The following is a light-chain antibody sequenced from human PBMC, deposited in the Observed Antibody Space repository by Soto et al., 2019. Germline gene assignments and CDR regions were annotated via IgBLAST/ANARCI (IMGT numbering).Light chain of an antibody. CDR1: SSDVGSYNL. J-gene: IGLJ2*01. CDR3: CSYAGSSTYVA. V-gene: IGLV2-23*01. CDR2: EGS. Sequence: QSALTQPASVSGSPGQSITISCTGTSSDVGSYNLVSWYQQHPGKAPKLMIYEGSKRPSGVSNRFSGSKAGNTAYLTISGLQAEDEAAYYGCSYAGSSTYVAFCGGTELTVL.